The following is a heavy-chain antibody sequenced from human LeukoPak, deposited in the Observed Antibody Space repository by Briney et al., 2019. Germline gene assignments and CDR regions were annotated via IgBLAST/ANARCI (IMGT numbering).Heavy chain of an antibody. CDR1: GFTFSSYW. CDR3: ASPYGDSLNYFDY. CDR2: IKQDGSEK. J-gene: IGHJ4*02. D-gene: IGHD4-17*01. V-gene: IGHV3-7*01. Sequence: GGSLRLSCAASGFTFSSYWMSWVRQAPGKGVEGVANIKQDGSEKYYVDSVKGGFTISRDNAKNSLYLQMNSLRAEDTAVYYCASPYGDSLNYFDYWGQGTLVTVSS.